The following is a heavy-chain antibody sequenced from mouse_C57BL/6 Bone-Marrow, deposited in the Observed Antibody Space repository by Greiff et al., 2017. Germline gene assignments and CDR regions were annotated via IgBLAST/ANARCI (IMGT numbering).Heavy chain of an antibody. Sequence: QVQLQQSGAELVKPGASVKMSCKASGSTFTSYWITWVKQRPGQGLEWIGDLSPGSGSTNYNEKFKSKATLTVDTSSSTAYMQLSSLTSEDSAVYYCARWIYYDYDEAWFAYWGQGTLVTVSA. J-gene: IGHJ3*01. CDR1: GSTFTSYW. CDR2: LSPGSGST. CDR3: ARWIYYDYDEAWFAY. D-gene: IGHD2-4*01. V-gene: IGHV1-55*01.